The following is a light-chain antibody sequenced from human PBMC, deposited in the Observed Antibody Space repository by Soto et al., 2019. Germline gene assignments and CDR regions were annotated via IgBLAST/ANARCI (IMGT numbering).Light chain of an antibody. V-gene: IGKV1-5*01. Sequence: DIQMTQSPSTLSASVGDRVTITCRASQDINRWLAWYQQKPGKAPKILIYNADTLESGVPSRFSGSGYGTEFILTISILLPDDFATYSGHQFSLYWAFGQWTKGDIK. J-gene: IGKJ1*01. CDR1: QDINRW. CDR2: NAD. CDR3: HQFSLYWA.